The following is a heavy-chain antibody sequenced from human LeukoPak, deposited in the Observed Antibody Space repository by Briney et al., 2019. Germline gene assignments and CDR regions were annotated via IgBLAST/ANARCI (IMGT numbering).Heavy chain of an antibody. Sequence: SVKVSCKASGGTFSSYAISWVRQAPGQGLEWMGRIIPILGIANYAQKFQGRVTITADKSTSTAYMELSSLRSEDTAVYYCARGIAVGDWGDYWGQGTLVTVSS. J-gene: IGHJ4*02. V-gene: IGHV1-69*04. CDR3: ARGIAVGDWGDY. CDR1: GGTFSSYA. CDR2: IIPILGIA. D-gene: IGHD2-21*02.